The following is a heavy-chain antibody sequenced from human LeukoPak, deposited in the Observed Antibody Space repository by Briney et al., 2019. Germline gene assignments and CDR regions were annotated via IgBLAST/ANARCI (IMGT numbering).Heavy chain of an antibody. V-gene: IGHV4-30-4*01. Sequence: SETLSLTCTVSGGSINNYCWNWVRQSPGKGLEWIGYIYYSGSTYYNPSLKSRVTISVDTSKNQFSLKLSSVTAADTAVYYCARHGSSFDYWGQGTLVTVSS. J-gene: IGHJ4*02. CDR1: GGSINNYC. CDR3: ARHGSSFDY. CDR2: IYYSGST. D-gene: IGHD3-10*01.